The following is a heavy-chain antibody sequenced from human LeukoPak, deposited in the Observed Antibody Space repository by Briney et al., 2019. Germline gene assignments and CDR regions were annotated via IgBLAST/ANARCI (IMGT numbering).Heavy chain of an antibody. V-gene: IGHV3-33*02. CDR2: IWSDGTNR. D-gene: IGHD4-11*01. CDR1: GFIFSHHG. J-gene: IGHJ4*01. CDR3: ARDAQRGFDYSNSLKY. Sequence: GGSLRLSCAASGFIFSHHGMHWVRQAPGKGLEWVAVIWSDGTNRFYVDSVKGRFTISRDNSPSTVFIQMNSLMINDTAINYRARDAQRGFDYSNSLKYWGHGTLVTVSS.